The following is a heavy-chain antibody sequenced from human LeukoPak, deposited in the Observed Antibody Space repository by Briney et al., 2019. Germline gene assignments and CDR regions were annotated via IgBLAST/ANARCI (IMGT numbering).Heavy chain of an antibody. CDR3: ARITPAGRQLDY. V-gene: IGHV2-70*11. J-gene: IGHJ4*02. Sequence: SGPTLVNPTQTLTLTCTFSGFSLSTSGMCVSWIRQPPGKALEWLARIDWDDDKYYSTSLKTRLIISKDTSKNQVVLTMTNMDPVDTATYYCARITPAGRQLDYWGQGTLVTVSS. CDR1: GFSLSTSGMC. CDR2: IDWDDDK. D-gene: IGHD6-13*01.